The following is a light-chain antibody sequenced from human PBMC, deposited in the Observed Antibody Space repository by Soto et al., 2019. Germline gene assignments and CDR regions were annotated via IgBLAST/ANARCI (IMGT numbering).Light chain of an antibody. CDR3: QQYGRSPPFT. CDR1: QSVSSTY. V-gene: IGKV3-20*01. J-gene: IGKJ2*01. CDR2: GTS. Sequence: EIVLTQSPGTLSLSPGERATLSCRASQSVSSTYIAWYQQNPGQAPRLLIYGTSRRATGIPDRFSGSGSGTDFTLTISRLEPEDFAAYFCQQYGRSPPFTFGQGTKVEIK.